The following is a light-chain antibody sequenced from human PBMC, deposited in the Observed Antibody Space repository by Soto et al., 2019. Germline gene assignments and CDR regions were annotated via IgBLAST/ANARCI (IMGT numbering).Light chain of an antibody. CDR3: QQYNSYPYT. CDR1: QSISSW. J-gene: IGKJ2*01. CDR2: KAS. V-gene: IGKV1-5*03. Sequence: DIPMTQSPSTLSASVGDRVTITCRASQSISSWLAWYQQKPGKAPKLLIYKASSLESGVPSRFSGSGSGTDFTLTISSLQPVDFATYYCQQYNSYPYTFGQGTKLEIK.